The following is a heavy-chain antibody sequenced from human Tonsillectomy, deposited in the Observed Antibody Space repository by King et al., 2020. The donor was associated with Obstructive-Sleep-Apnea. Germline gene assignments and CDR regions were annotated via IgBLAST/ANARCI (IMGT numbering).Heavy chain of an antibody. V-gene: IGHV1-69*04. CDR1: GGNFSNFA. Sequence: QLVQSGAELKKPGSSVRVSCKASGGNFSNFAISWVRQAPGQGLEWMGAIIPILDISNYARKFQGRVTINADKPTSTAYMELNSLRSDDTAVYYCAREGSAGGWFDPWGQGTLVTVSS. D-gene: IGHD3-10*01. CDR2: IIPILDIS. CDR3: AREGSAGGWFDP. J-gene: IGHJ5*02.